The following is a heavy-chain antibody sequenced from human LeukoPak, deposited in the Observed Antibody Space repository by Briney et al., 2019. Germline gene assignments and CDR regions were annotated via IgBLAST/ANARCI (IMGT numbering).Heavy chain of an antibody. V-gene: IGHV3-15*04. CDR2: IESKTDGGTT. D-gene: IGHD6-13*01. Sequence: GGSLRLSCAASGFTFTNAWMNWVRQAPGKGLEWVGRIESKTDGGTTDYAAPVKGRFTISRDDSKNTLYLQMNSLRVEDTAVFYCARDTSSSWYYFDHWGQGTLVTVSS. J-gene: IGHJ4*02. CDR3: ARDTSSSWYYFDH. CDR1: GFTFTNAW.